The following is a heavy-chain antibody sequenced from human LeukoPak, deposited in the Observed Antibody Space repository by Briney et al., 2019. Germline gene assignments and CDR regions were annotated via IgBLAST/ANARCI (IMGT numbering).Heavy chain of an antibody. V-gene: IGHV1-58*02. J-gene: IGHJ4*02. CDR3: AADYYYDSSGYFPPGGY. CDR1: GFTFTSSA. Sequence: SVKVSCKASGFTFTSSAMQWVRQARGQRLEWIGWIVVGSGNTNYAQKFQERVTITRDMSTSTAYMELSGLRSEDTAVYYCAADYYYDSSGYFPPGGYWGQGTLVTVSS. CDR2: IVVGSGNT. D-gene: IGHD3-22*01.